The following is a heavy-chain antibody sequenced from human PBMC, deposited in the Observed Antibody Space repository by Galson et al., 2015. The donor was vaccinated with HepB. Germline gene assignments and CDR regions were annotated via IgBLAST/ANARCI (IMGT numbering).Heavy chain of an antibody. Sequence: SLRLYCAASGFNFSSYAMSWVRQAPGKGLEWVSAISGSGGSTYYADSVKGRFTISRDNSKNTLYLQMNSLRAEDTAVYYCAKAPLGFADYFDYWGQGTLVTVSS. D-gene: IGHD3-16*01. CDR2: ISGSGGST. J-gene: IGHJ4*02. V-gene: IGHV3-23*01. CDR3: AKAPLGFADYFDY. CDR1: GFNFSSYA.